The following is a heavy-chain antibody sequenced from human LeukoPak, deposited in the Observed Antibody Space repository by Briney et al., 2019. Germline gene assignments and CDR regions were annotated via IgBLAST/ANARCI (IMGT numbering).Heavy chain of an antibody. J-gene: IGHJ4*02. D-gene: IGHD4-11*01. CDR2: INHSGST. V-gene: IGHV4-34*01. CDR3: ARGVTTFVY. CDR1: GGSFSGYY. Sequence: PSETLSLTCAVYGGSFSGYYWSWIRQPPGKGLEWIGEINHSGSTNYNPSLKGRVTISVDTSKNQFSLKLSSVTAADTAVYYCARGVTTFVYWGQGTLVTVSS.